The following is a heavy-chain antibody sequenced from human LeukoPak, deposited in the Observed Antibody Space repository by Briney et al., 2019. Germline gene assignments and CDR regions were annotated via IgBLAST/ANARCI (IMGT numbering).Heavy chain of an antibody. CDR1: GYSFTSYW. J-gene: IGHJ4*02. CDR3: ARQLSSYSSSWYEWGFDYFDY. CDR2: IYPGDSDT. Sequence: PGESLKISCKGSGYSFTSYWIGWVRQMPGKGLEWMGIIYPGDSDTRYSPSFQGQVTISADKSISTAYLQWSSLKASDTAMYYCARQLSSYSSSWYEWGFDYFDYWGQGTLVTVSS. D-gene: IGHD6-13*01. V-gene: IGHV5-51*01.